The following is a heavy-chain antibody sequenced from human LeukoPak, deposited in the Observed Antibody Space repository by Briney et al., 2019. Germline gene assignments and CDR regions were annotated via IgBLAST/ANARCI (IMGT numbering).Heavy chain of an antibody. D-gene: IGHD2/OR15-2a*01. Sequence: PETLSLTCNVSGVSVSTSHWNWIRQRPGKGLEWIGCLSYSGKTDYNPSLKSRVSISLGSSNNHFSLKLTSVTAADTAVYYCSEGYFEPFDHWGQGILLTVSS. CDR3: SEGYFEPFDH. CDR1: GVSVSTSH. J-gene: IGHJ4*02. CDR2: LSYSGKT. V-gene: IGHV4-59*02.